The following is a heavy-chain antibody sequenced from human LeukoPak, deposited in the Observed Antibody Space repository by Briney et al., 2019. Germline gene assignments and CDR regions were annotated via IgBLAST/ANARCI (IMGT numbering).Heavy chain of an antibody. CDR3: ARDIVVVPAAMRPYAFDI. CDR1: GFTFSSYS. CDR2: IRVSSSYI. V-gene: IGHV3-21*01. J-gene: IGHJ3*02. D-gene: IGHD2-2*01. Sequence: GGSLRLSCAASGFTFSSYSMNWVRQAPGKGLEWVSSIRVSSSYIYYADSVKGRFTISRDNAKNSLYLQMNSLRAEDTAVYYCARDIVVVPAAMRPYAFDIWGQGTMVTVSS.